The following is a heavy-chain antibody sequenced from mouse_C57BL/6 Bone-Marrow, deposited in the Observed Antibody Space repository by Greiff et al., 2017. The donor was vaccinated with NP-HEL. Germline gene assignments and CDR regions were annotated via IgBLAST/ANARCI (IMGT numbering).Heavy chain of an antibody. CDR2: IRSKSSNYAT. D-gene: IGHD1-1*01. Sequence: EVQGVESGGGLVQPKGSLKLSCAASGFTFNTYAMHWVRQAPGKGLEWVARIRSKSSNYATYYADSVKDRFTISRDDSQSMLYLQMNNLKTEDTAIYYCVRERDTVLATKYFDVWGTGTTVTVSS. CDR1: GFTFNTYA. CDR3: VRERDTVLATKYFDV. J-gene: IGHJ1*03. V-gene: IGHV10-3*01.